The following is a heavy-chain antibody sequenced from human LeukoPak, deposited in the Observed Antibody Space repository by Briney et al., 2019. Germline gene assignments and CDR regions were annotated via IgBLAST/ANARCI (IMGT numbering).Heavy chain of an antibody. CDR1: GYTFTSYG. Sequence: ASVKVSCTASGYTFTSYGISWVRQAPGQGLEWMGWISAYNGNTNYAQKLQGRVTMTTDTSTSTAYMELRSLRSDDTAVYYCARDYAAPDIVGATSNPWGQGTLVTVSS. CDR3: ARDYAAPDIVGATSNP. D-gene: IGHD1-26*01. J-gene: IGHJ5*02. V-gene: IGHV1-18*01. CDR2: ISAYNGNT.